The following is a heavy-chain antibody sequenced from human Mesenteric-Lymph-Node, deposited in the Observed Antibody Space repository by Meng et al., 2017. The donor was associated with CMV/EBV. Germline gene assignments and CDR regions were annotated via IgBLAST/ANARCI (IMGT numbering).Heavy chain of an antibody. CDR3: ARLFHWFDP. CDR2: IYYNGNI. J-gene: IGHJ5*02. Sequence: SETLSLTCSVSGGSVSSGTYHWSWIRQPPGKGLEWIGHIYYNGNIEYNPSLKSRVTISLDTPRNQFSLRLSSVTAADTAMYYCARLFHWFDPWGLGTLVTVSS. D-gene: IGHD3-3*01. CDR1: GGSVSSGTYH. V-gene: IGHV4-61*01.